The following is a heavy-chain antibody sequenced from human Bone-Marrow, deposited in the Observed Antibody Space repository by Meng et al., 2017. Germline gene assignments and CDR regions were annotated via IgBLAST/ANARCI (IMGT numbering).Heavy chain of an antibody. V-gene: IGHV4-34*01. CDR3: ARGGVRGGIDY. CDR2: INHSGST. J-gene: IGHJ4*02. Sequence: RLGAGRFKLSGPLSLACAVEGGSFSGYYWSWIRQPPAKGLEWIGEINHSGSTNYNPSLKSRVTISVDTSKNQFSLKLSSVTAADTAVYHCARGGVRGGIDYWGQGTLVTVSS. D-gene: IGHD3-10*01. CDR1: GGSFSGYY.